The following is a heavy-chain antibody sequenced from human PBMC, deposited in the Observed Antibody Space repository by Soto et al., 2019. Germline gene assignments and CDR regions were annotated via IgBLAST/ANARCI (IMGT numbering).Heavy chain of an antibody. Sequence: ETLSLTCTVSGGSISSYYWGWIRQPPGKGLEWIGYIYYSGSTNYNPSLKSRVTISVDTSKNQFSLKLSSVTAADTAVYYCARCIDDRSGMGDGNYGTDVWGQVTTVTVSS. J-gene: IGHJ6*02. V-gene: IGHV4-59*01. CDR1: GGSISSYY. CDR3: ARCIDDRSGMGDGNYGTDV. D-gene: IGHD3-22*01. CDR2: IYYSGST.